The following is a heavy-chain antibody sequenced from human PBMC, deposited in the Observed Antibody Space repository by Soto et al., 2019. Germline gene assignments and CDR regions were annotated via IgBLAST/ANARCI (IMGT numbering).Heavy chain of an antibody. CDR3: ARAPKVSGSSQKRPDF. V-gene: IGHV4-34*01. CDR2: ISQSGNT. Sequence: SETLALTCSIYSGSFSGYYWSWIRQPPGKGLEWIGEISQSGNTNYSPSLKSRVSISIDTSKKQFSLNLASVSAADTAVYYCARAPKVSGSSQKRPDFWGQANLVTLSS. D-gene: IGHD6-6*01. CDR1: SGSFSGYY. J-gene: IGHJ4*02.